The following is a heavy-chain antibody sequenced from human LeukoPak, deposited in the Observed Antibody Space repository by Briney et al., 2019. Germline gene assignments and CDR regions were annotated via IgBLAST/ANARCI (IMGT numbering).Heavy chain of an antibody. V-gene: IGHV3-53*05. J-gene: IGHJ6*03. D-gene: IGHD3-16*01. Sequence: GSLSLSCAASGFTVSNNYMNWVRPSPGKGLEWVAVIFGGGDTYYADSVKGRFTISRDDSKNTLYLQMSNLRPEDTAVYYCAREEIEEVPTLTFNWGAHYYSHYMDVWGKGTTVTVSS. CDR3: AREEIEEVPTLTFNWGAHYYSHYMDV. CDR1: GFTVSNNY. CDR2: IFGGGDT.